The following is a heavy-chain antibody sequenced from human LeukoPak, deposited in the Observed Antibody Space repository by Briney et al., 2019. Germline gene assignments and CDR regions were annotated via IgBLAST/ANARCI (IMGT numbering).Heavy chain of an antibody. J-gene: IGHJ5*02. D-gene: IGHD2-2*01. CDR3: ARLQEDIVVVPAAIPCNWFYP. Sequence: GESLKISCKGSGYIFAAYWIGWVRQMPGKGLEWMGSIYPGDSDTRYSPSFQGQVTISVDRSIHTAYLQWNSLKASDTAIYYCARLQEDIVVVPAAIPCNWFYPWGRGSLFTVSS. V-gene: IGHV5-51*01. CDR1: GYIFAAYW. CDR2: IYPGDSDT.